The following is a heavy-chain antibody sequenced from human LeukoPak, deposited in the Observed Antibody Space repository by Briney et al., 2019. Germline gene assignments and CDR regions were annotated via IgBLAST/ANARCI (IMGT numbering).Heavy chain of an antibody. CDR2: TYYRSKWYS. V-gene: IGHV6-1*01. D-gene: IGHD6-19*01. CDR1: GDSVSSNSAA. J-gene: IGHJ4*02. Sequence: SQTLSLTCAISGDSVSSNSAAWNWIRQSPSRGLEWLGRTYYRSKWYSYYAPSVKSRITINPDTSKNQFSLQLKSVTPEDTAVYYCTRPGYSSGWVDYWGQGTLVTVSS. CDR3: TRPGYSSGWVDY.